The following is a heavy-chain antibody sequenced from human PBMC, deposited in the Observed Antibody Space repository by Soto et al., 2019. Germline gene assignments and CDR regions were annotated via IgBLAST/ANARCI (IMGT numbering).Heavy chain of an antibody. CDR1: GYTFTSDG. Sequence: HVQLVQSGAEVKKPGASVMVSCKASGYTFTSDGISWVRQAPGQGLELMGWISAYNGNTNYAQKLQGRVTMTTDTSTSTAYMELRSLRSDDTAVYYCARDRGYNWNSGWFEPWGQGTLVTVSS. V-gene: IGHV1-18*01. CDR2: ISAYNGNT. J-gene: IGHJ5*02. CDR3: ARDRGYNWNSGWFEP. D-gene: IGHD1-7*01.